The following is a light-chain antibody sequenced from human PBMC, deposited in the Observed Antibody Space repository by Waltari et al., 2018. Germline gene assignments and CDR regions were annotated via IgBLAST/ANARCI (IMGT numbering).Light chain of an antibody. Sequence: QSALTQPASVSGSPGQAITISCTGTGSDVGGYDYVSLYQQYPGKAPRLIIYDVYNRTSGVCKRCSGSKSDNTASPTISGLQAEDESVYYCSSYTSSGVVFGGGTKLTVL. CDR2: DVY. CDR1: GSDVGGYDY. V-gene: IGLV2-14*01. CDR3: SSYTSSGVV. J-gene: IGLJ2*01.